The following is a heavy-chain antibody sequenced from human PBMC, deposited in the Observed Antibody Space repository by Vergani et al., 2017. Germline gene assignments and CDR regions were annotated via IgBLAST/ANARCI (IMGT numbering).Heavy chain of an antibody. CDR1: GFTFSSYA. D-gene: IGHD6-13*01. CDR3: AKSGIAAAVSYNWFDP. V-gene: IGHV3-23*04. J-gene: IGHJ5*02. Sequence: EVQLVESGGGLVQPGGSLRLSCAASGFTFSSYAMSWVRQAPGKGLEWVSAISGSGGSTYYADSVKGRFTISRDKSKNTLYLQMNSLRAEDTAVYYCAKSGIAAAVSYNWFDPWGQGTLVTVSS. CDR2: ISGSGGST.